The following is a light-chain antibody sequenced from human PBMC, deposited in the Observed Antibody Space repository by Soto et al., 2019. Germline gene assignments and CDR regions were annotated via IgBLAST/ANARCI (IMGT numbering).Light chain of an antibody. CDR1: QSMSDW. J-gene: IGKJ1*01. CDR2: KAS. CDR3: QQYDTYPTT. Sequence: DIQMTQSPSTLSASVGDRVTIACRASQSMSDWLAWYQQKPGQAPKFLIYKASNLESGVPSRFSGSGSGTEFTLTISSLQPDDFATYYCQQYDTYPTTFGQGTKVEIK. V-gene: IGKV1-5*03.